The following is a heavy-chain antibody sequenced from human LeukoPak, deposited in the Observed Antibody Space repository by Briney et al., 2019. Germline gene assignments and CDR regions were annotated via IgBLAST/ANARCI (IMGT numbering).Heavy chain of an antibody. V-gene: IGHV4-39*01. J-gene: IGHJ4*02. CDR1: GGSISSRTYK. Sequence: SETLSLTCTVSGGSISSRTYKWGWVRQPPGKGLQWIGSMSYSGDSYYNPSLKSRVTMSVDTSKNQFSLRLSSVTAADTAVYYCATYCSTTNCCPDWGQGTLVTVSS. D-gene: IGHD2-2*01. CDR3: ATYCSTTNCCPD. CDR2: MSYSGDS.